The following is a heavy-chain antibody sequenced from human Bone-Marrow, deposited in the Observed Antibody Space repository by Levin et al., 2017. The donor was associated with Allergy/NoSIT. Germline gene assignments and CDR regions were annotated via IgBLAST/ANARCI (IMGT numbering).Heavy chain of an antibody. CDR3: TRAPYCTNGVCYRAYYYYGVDV. CDR2: ISAYNGNT. D-gene: IGHD2-8*01. CDR1: GYTLSTYG. Sequence: ASVKVSCKASGYTLSTYGISWVRQAPGHGLEWMGWISAYNGNTNYAQNLQGRVTMTTDTSTSTVYMELRGLSSDDTAVYYCTRAPYCTNGVCYRAYYYYGVDVWGQGTTVTVSS. V-gene: IGHV1-18*01. J-gene: IGHJ6*02.